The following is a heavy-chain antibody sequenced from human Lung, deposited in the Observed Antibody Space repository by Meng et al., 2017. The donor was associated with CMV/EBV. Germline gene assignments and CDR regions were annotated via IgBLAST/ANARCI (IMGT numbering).Heavy chain of an antibody. V-gene: IGHV1-18*01. J-gene: IGHJ4*02. Sequence: ASXXVSXKASGYTFTSYGISWVRQAPGQGLEWMGWISAYNGNTNYAQKLQGRVTMTTDTSTSTAYMELRSLRSDDTAVYYCARNTIFGVVIIPWFDYWGRGTLVTVSS. D-gene: IGHD3-3*01. CDR1: GYTFTSYG. CDR3: ARNTIFGVVIIPWFDY. CDR2: ISAYNGNT.